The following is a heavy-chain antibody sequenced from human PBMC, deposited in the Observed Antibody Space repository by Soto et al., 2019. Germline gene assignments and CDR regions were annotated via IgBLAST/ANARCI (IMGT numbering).Heavy chain of an antibody. V-gene: IGHV3-23*01. J-gene: IGHJ5*02. CDR2: IGETGGRT. CDR1: GFAFSSYA. Sequence: EVQLLESGGGLVQPGGSLRLSCAASGFAFSSYAMSWVRQAPGKGLEWVSTIGETGGRTYYTDSVKGRFTISRDTSKNTLYRQMNSLRAEDTALDYCAKDARPSSWGQGTLVTVSS. CDR3: AKDARPSS.